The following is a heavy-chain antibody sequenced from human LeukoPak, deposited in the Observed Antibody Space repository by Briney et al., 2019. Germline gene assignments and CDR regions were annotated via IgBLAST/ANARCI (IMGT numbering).Heavy chain of an antibody. Sequence: ASVKVSCKASGYIFTSYGISWVRQAPGQGLEWMRWIDTYNGNTKYAQKVQGRVTMTTDTSTSTAYMEVRSLTSDDTAVYYCARDLVHHRLLAAVYNWFDPWGQGTLVTVSS. V-gene: IGHV1-18*01. CDR1: GYIFTSYG. D-gene: IGHD3-3*02. CDR2: IDTYNGNT. J-gene: IGHJ5*02. CDR3: ARDLVHHRLLAAVYNWFDP.